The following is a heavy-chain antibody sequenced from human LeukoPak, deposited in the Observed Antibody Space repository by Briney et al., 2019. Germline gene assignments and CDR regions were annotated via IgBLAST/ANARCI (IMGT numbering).Heavy chain of an antibody. V-gene: IGHV3-48*03. D-gene: IGHD3-22*01. J-gene: IGHJ4*02. CDR1: GFTFSGYE. CDR2: ISSSGSTI. Sequence: PGGSLRLSCAASGFTFSGYEMNWVRQAPGKGLEWVSYISSSGSTIYYADSVKGRFTISRDNAKNSLYLQMNSLRAEDTAVYYCARSYYYDRAYFDYWGQGTLVTVSS. CDR3: ARSYYYDRAYFDY.